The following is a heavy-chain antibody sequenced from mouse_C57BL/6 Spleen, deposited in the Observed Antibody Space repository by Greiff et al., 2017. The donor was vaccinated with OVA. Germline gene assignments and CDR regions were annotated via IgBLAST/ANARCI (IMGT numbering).Heavy chain of an antibody. D-gene: IGHD1-1*01. CDR1: GYTFTSYW. V-gene: IGHV1-59*01. Sequence: QVQLKQPGAELVRPGTSVKLSCKASGYTFTSYWMHWVKQRPGQGLEWIGVIDPSDSYTNYNQKFKGKATLTVDTSSSTAYMQLSSLTSEDSAVYYCANNYGSSYGFAYWGQGTLVTVSA. CDR3: ANNYGSSYGFAY. J-gene: IGHJ3*01. CDR2: IDPSDSYT.